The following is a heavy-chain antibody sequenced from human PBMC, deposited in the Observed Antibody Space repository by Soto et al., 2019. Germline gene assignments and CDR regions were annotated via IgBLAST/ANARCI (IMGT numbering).Heavy chain of an antibody. V-gene: IGHV4-31*03. J-gene: IGHJ6*02. Sequence: QVQLQESGPGLVKPSQTLSLTCTVSGGSISGGGYYWSWIRQHPGKGLEWIGYIYYSGSTYYNPSLKRRVTISVDTSKNQFSLKLSSVTAADTAVYYCARGKGEGYYYGMDVWGQGTTVTVSS. CDR3: ARGKGEGYYYGMDV. CDR1: GGSISGGGYY. CDR2: IYYSGST. D-gene: IGHD2-21*01.